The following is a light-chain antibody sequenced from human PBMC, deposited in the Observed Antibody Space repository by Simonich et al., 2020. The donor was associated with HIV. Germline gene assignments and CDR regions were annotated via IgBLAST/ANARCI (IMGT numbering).Light chain of an antibody. V-gene: IGLV2-8*01. Sequence: QSAPTQPPSASGSPGQSVTISCTRTSSDVGAYNYVSWYQQHPGKAPKLMIYEVSKRPQGVPDRFSGSKSGNTASLTVSGLQAEDEADYYCSSYAGSNNLVFGGGTKLTVL. CDR1: SSDVGAYNY. CDR2: EVS. J-gene: IGLJ3*02. CDR3: SSYAGSNNLV.